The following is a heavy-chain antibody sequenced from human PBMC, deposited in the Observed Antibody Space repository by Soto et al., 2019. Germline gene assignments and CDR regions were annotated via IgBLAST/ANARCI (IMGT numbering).Heavy chain of an antibody. CDR1: GYTFNKHA. J-gene: IGHJ4*02. CDR2: ISAHNGNT. Sequence: QVQLVQSGAEVKKPESSVKVSCKASGYTFNKHAIMWVRQARGQGLEWMGWISAHNGNTNSAPKFQGRLTMTTDTSTSTAYMELRSLRSDDTAVYYCAKVLSGTYFDDSDYWGQGTLVTVSS. D-gene: IGHD1-26*01. V-gene: IGHV1-18*01. CDR3: AKVLSGTYFDDSDY.